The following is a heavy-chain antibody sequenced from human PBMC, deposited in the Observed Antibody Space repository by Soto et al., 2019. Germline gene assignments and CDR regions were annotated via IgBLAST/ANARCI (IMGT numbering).Heavy chain of an antibody. V-gene: IGHV1-69*01. Sequence: CKECGVGIDSKSRWWPHQAHGQGLEWMGGIIPIFGTANYAQKFQGRVTITADESTSTAYMELSSLRSEDTAVYYCARGRITIFGVVTPYYYYVMDVWGQGTTVTVSS. CDR1: GVGIDSKS. J-gene: IGHJ6*02. CDR2: IIPIFGTA. CDR3: ARGRITIFGVVTPYYYYVMDV. D-gene: IGHD3-3*01.